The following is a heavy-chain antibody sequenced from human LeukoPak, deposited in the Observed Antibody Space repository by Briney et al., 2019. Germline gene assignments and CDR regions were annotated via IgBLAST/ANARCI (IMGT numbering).Heavy chain of an antibody. V-gene: IGHV4-39*01. Sequence: PSETLSLTCSVSGASISSDTYYWGWIRQPPGKGLEWIGSVYSSGSTYYNPTLKSRVAISVDTSKNQFSLRLSSVTAPDTAVYYCARRSRSGFFDYWGQGTLVTVSS. CDR3: ARRSRSGFFDY. CDR1: GASISSDTYY. D-gene: IGHD3-10*01. J-gene: IGHJ4*02. CDR2: VYSSGST.